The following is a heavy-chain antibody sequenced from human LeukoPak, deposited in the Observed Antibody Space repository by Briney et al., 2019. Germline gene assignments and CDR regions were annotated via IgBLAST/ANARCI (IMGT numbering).Heavy chain of an antibody. Sequence: PSETLSLTCTVSGGSLSSGDYYWSWIRQHPGKGLEWIGYIYYSGSTYYNPSLKSRVTISVDTSKNQFSLKLSSVTAADTAVYYCARAWYEYSSSSYFDYWGQGSLVTVSS. V-gene: IGHV4-31*03. D-gene: IGHD6-6*01. CDR1: GGSLSSGDYY. CDR3: ARAWYEYSSSSYFDY. CDR2: IYYSGST. J-gene: IGHJ4*02.